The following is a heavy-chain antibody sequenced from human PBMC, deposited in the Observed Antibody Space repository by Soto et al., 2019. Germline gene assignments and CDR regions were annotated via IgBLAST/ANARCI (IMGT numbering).Heavy chain of an antibody. D-gene: IGHD1-1*01. V-gene: IGHV3-21*01. Sequence: GGFLRLSCAASGFTFSSYSMNWVRQAPGKGLEWVSSISSSSSYIYYADSVKGRFTISRDNAKNSLYLQMNSLRAEDTAVYYCARDHYGPYSRNADYWGQGTLVTVSS. CDR1: GFTFSSYS. J-gene: IGHJ4*02. CDR3: ARDHYGPYSRNADY. CDR2: ISSSSSYI.